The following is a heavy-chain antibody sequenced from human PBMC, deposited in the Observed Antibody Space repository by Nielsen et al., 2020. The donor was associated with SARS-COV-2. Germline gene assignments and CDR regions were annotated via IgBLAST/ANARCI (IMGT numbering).Heavy chain of an antibody. CDR2: IDPSDSYT. D-gene: IGHD5-18*01. V-gene: IGHV5-10-1*01. CDR3: ASGIQLWLVYGMDV. J-gene: IGHJ6*02. Sequence: VRQMPGKGLEWMGRIDPSDSYTNYSPSFQGHVTISADKSISTAYLQWSSLKASDTAMYYCASGIQLWLVYGMDVWGQGTTVTVS.